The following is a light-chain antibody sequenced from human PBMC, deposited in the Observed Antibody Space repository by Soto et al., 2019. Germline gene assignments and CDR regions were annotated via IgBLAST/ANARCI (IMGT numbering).Light chain of an antibody. CDR3: TSFAGSNLPVV. J-gene: IGLJ2*01. Sequence: QSALTQPPSASGSPGQSVTISCTVAIIDIGSYNFVSWYQKHPDKAPKLLIYDVTQRPSGVPDRFSDYKSGNTASLTVSCLLASDEADYYCTSFAGSNLPVVFGGWTKLNVL. V-gene: IGLV2-8*01. CDR1: IIDIGSYNF. CDR2: DVT.